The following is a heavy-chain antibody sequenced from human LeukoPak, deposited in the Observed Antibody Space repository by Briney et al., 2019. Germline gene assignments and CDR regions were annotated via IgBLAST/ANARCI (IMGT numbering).Heavy chain of an antibody. CDR3: AREKRWFGELGKNDAFDI. CDR2: ISTYNGDT. J-gene: IGHJ3*02. Sequence: GASVKVSCKASGYTFSNYGINWVRQAPGRGLEWMGWISTYNGDTEYAQKFQGRVTMTTDTSTNTAYMDLSSLRSEDTAVYYCAREKRWFGELGKNDAFDIWGQGTMVTVSS. D-gene: IGHD3-10*01. CDR1: GYTFSNYG. V-gene: IGHV1-18*01.